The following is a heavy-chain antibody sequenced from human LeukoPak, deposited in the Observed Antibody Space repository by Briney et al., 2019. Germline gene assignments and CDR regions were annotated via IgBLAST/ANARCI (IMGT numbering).Heavy chain of an antibody. CDR1: GFTFSSYG. CDR3: ARDYGSGSFRSAPFDY. J-gene: IGHJ4*02. V-gene: IGHV3-33*01. D-gene: IGHD3-10*01. Sequence: GGSLRLSCAASGFTFSSYGMHWVRQAPGKGLEWVAVIWYDGSNKYCADSVKGRFTISRDNSKNTLYLQMNSLRAEDTAAYYCARDYGSGSFRSAPFDYWGQGTLVTVSS. CDR2: IWYDGSNK.